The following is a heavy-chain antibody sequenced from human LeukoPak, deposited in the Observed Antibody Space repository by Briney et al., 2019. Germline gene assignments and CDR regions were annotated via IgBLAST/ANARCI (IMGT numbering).Heavy chain of an antibody. Sequence: GGSLRLSCAASGFTFSSYGMHWVRQAPGKGLEWVAFIRYDGSNKYYADSVKGRFTISRDNSKNTLYLQMNSLRAEDTAVYYCAKDIWPYDPQGGYAFDIWGQGTMVTVSS. CDR1: GFTFSSYG. J-gene: IGHJ3*02. CDR3: AKDIWPYDPQGGYAFDI. D-gene: IGHD3-22*01. V-gene: IGHV3-30*02. CDR2: IRYDGSNK.